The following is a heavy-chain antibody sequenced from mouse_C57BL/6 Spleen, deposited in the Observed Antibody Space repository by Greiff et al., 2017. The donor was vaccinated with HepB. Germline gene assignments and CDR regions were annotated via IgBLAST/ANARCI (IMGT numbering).Heavy chain of an antibody. CDR2: INYDGSST. V-gene: IGHV5-16*01. J-gene: IGHJ3*01. CDR3: AREEGLWGFAY. D-gene: IGHD3-3*01. Sequence: EVHLVESEGGLVQPGSSMKLSCTASGFTFSDYYMAWVRQVPEKGLEWVANINYDGSSTYYLDSLKSRFIISRDNAKNILYLQMSSLKSEDTATYYCAREEGLWGFAYWAKGLWSLSLQ. CDR1: GFTFSDYY.